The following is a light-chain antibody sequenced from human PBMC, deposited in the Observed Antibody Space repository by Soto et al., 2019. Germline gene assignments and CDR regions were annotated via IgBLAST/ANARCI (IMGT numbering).Light chain of an antibody. CDR1: QSISSY. CDR3: QQSYSTPYT. J-gene: IGKJ2*01. V-gene: IGKV1-39*01. Sequence: DIQMTQSPSSLSASVGDRVTITCRASQSISSYLNWYQQKPGKDPKLLIYAASSLQSGVPSRFSGSGSGTDFTLTISSLQPEDFATYYCQQSYSTPYTFVQGTKLEIK. CDR2: AAS.